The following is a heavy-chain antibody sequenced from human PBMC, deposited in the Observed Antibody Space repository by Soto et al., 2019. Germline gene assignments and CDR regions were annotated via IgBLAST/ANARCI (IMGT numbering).Heavy chain of an antibody. V-gene: IGHV4-30-2*01. CDR3: VRAWKGNSYGYFY. CDR1: GGSISSGGYS. D-gene: IGHD5-18*01. J-gene: IGHJ4*02. CDR2: IYHSGST. Sequence: SETLSLTCAVSGGSISSGGYSWSWIRQPPGKGLEWIGYIYHSGSTYYNPSLKSRVTISVDRSKNQFSLKLSSVTAADTAVYYCVRAWKGNSYGYFYWGQGTLVTVSS.